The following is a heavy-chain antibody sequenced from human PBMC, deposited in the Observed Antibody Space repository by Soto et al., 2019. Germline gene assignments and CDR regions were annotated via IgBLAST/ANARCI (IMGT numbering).Heavy chain of an antibody. CDR1: GFTLSSYG. D-gene: IGHD2-21*01. CDR3: VEANFDCSRGGPCLWGFGY. Sequence: VQLVESGGDVVQPGRSLRLSCAAFGFTLSSYGMHWVRQAPGKGLEWVAAVSFDGSKRYYADPVRGRFTISRDDSKNTLYLYINSLRGEDTAMYYCVEANFDCSRGGPCLWGFGYSGQGTLVTVSS. V-gene: IGHV3-30*03. CDR2: VSFDGSKR. J-gene: IGHJ4*02.